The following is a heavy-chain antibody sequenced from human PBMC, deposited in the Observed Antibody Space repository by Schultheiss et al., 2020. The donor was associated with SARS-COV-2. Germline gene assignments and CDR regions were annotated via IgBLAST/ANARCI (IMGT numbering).Heavy chain of an antibody. V-gene: IGHV4-38-2*02. CDR2: INHSGST. Sequence: SETLSLTCTVSGYSISSGYYWGWIRQPPGKGLEWIGEINHSGSTNYNPSLKSRVTISVEKSKNQFSLRLSSVTAADTAVYYCAKDRGAVGGDWGRGTLVTVSS. CDR1: GYSISSGYY. J-gene: IGHJ4*02. CDR3: AKDRGAVGGD. D-gene: IGHD2-21*01.